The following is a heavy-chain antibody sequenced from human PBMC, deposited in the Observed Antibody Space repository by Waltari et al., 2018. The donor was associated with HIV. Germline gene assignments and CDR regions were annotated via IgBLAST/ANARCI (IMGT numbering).Heavy chain of an antibody. D-gene: IGHD3-10*01. J-gene: IGHJ5*02. CDR2: VSYSGNT. CDR1: GGSIPSHY. Sequence: QVQLQASGPGLVKPSETLSLTCTVSGGSIPSHYWTWIRQPPGKGLKWIGYVSYSGNTNYNPSLKSRVTISVDTSKDQFSLKLSSVTAADTAVYYCATKLSGKGWFDPWGQGTLVTVSS. CDR3: ATKLSGKGWFDP. V-gene: IGHV4-59*11.